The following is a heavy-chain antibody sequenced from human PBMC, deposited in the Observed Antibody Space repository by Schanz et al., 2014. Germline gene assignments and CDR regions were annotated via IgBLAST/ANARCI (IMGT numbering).Heavy chain of an antibody. CDR1: GFIFGSSV. D-gene: IGHD1-1*01. J-gene: IGHJ4*02. Sequence: EVQLLESGGGLLQPGGSLRLSCAASGFIFGSSVMAWVRQAPGKGLEWVSGITGASDHIDYAESVKGRFTISRDNSKNTLYLQMDSLRAEDTAVYFCAKKVPAYNPFDSWGQGTLVTVSS. CDR2: ITGASDHI. CDR3: AKKVPAYNPFDS. V-gene: IGHV3-23*01.